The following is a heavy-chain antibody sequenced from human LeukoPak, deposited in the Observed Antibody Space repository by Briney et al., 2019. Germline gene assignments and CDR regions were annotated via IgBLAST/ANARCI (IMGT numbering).Heavy chain of an antibody. J-gene: IGHJ3*02. V-gene: IGHV1-69*05. CDR2: IIPIFGTA. CDR1: GGTFSSYA. CDR3: ARELSGSYFDAFDI. Sequence: SVKVSCKASGGTFSSYAISWVRQAPGQGLEWMGRIIPIFGTANYAQKFQGRVTITTDESTSTAYMELSSLRSEDTAVYYCARELSGSYFDAFDIWGQGTMVTVSS. D-gene: IGHD1-26*01.